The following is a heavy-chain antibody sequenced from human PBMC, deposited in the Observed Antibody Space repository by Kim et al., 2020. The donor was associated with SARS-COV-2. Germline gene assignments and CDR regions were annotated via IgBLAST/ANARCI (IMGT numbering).Heavy chain of an antibody. Sequence: ASVKVSCKASGYTFTSYAMHWVRQAPGQRLEWMGWINAGNGNTKYSQKFQGRVTITRDTSASTAYMELSSLRSEDTAVYYCARGLRVYDSRPNFDYWGQGTLVTVSS. CDR1: GYTFTSYA. CDR2: INAGNGNT. V-gene: IGHV1-3*01. J-gene: IGHJ4*02. D-gene: IGHD6-13*01. CDR3: ARGLRVYDSRPNFDY.